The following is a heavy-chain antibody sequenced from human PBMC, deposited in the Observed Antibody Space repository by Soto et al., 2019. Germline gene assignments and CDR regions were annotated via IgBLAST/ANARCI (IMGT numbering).Heavy chain of an antibody. J-gene: IGHJ5*02. CDR2: ISPGSRYP. Sequence: GGSLRLSCAGSGFTFGDSYMSWIRQAPGKGLEWLSYISPGSRYPAYADSVKGRFTISRDNAKRSLYLQMMSLTAEDTAIYYCVRGGGGRLFDTWGQGTIVTVSS. CDR1: GFTFGDSY. D-gene: IGHD2-15*01. CDR3: VRGGGGRLFDT. V-gene: IGHV3-11*06.